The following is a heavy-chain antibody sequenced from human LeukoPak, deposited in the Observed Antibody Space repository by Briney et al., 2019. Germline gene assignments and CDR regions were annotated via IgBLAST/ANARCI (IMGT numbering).Heavy chain of an antibody. V-gene: IGHV4-31*03. CDR2: LYYSGNT. Sequence: SQTLSLTCTVSGSSISSGSYWWSWIRQHPEKGLEWIGYLYYSGNTYYNPSLKSRVTISVDTSKNQFSLKLTSVTAADTALYYCARVYRDDFWSGFSTHFDYWGQGTLVTVSS. CDR3: ARVYRDDFWSGFSTHFDY. D-gene: IGHD3-3*01. CDR1: GSSISSGSYW. J-gene: IGHJ4*02.